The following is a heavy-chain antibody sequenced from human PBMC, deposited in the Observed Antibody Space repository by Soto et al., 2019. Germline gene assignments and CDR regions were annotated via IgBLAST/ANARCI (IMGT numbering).Heavy chain of an antibody. D-gene: IGHD4-17*01. Sequence: GGSLRLSCAASGFTFSSYAMSWVRQAPGKGLEWVSAISGSGGSTYYADSVKGRFTISRDNSKNTLYLQMNSLRAEDTAVYYCAKAVFLRAYGTASIYYYYYMDVWGKGTTVTVSS. CDR3: AKAVFLRAYGTASIYYYYYMDV. CDR1: GFTFSSYA. CDR2: ISGSGGST. V-gene: IGHV3-23*01. J-gene: IGHJ6*03.